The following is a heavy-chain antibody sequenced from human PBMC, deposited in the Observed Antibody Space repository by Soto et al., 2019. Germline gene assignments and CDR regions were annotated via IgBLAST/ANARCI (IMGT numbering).Heavy chain of an antibody. D-gene: IGHD3-3*01. J-gene: IGHJ6*02. V-gene: IGHV3-30*18. CDR3: AKDRSRSFGVVIVYYGMDV. Sequence: GGSLRLSCAASGFTFSSYGMHWVRQAPGKGLEWVAVISYDGSNKYYADSVKGRFTISRDNSKNTLYLQMNSLRAEDTAVYYCAKDRSRSFGVVIVYYGMDVWRPGTTVTVSS. CDR2: ISYDGSNK. CDR1: GFTFSSYG.